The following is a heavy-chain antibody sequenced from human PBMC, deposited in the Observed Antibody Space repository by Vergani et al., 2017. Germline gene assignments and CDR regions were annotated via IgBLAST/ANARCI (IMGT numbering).Heavy chain of an antibody. D-gene: IGHD3-10*01. CDR1: GDSVSSNSAA. J-gene: IGHJ4*02. Sequence: QVQLQQSGPGLVKPSQTLSLTCALSGDSVSSNSAAWNWIRQSTSRGLEWLGRTYYRSKWYNDYAVSVKSRITINPDTSKNQFSQQLNSVTPEDTAVYYCAREPYYYGSGSYFYYFDYWGQGTLVIFSS. CDR3: AREPYYYGSGSYFYYFDY. CDR2: TYYRSKWYN. V-gene: IGHV6-1*01.